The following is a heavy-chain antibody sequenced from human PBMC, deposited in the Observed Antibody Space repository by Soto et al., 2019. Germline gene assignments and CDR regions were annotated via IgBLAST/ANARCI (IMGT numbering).Heavy chain of an antibody. CDR3: ARDLSGDRNYYYGMDV. V-gene: IGHV4-30-4*01. D-gene: IGHD4-17*01. J-gene: IGHJ6*02. CDR2: IYYSGST. CDR1: GCSISSGDYY. Sequence: PSETLSLPCPVSGCSISSGDYYWSWIRQPPGKGLEWIGYIYYSGSTYYNPSLKGRVTISIDTSKNQFSLKLSSVTAADTAVYYCARDLSGDRNYYYGMDVWGQGTTVTVSS.